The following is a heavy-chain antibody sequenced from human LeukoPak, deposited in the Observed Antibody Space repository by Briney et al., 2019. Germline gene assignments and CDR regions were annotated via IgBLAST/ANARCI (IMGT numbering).Heavy chain of an antibody. V-gene: IGHV3-7*01. J-gene: IGHJ4*02. D-gene: IGHD3-16*01. Sequence: PGGSLRLSCAASGLTFSNAWMSWVRQTPRKGLEWVAIMNGDGTSTSYVDSMKGRFTISRNNAKNSQYLLMNSLTAEDTGVYHCARGGYEGDWGQGTLVTVSS. CDR2: MNGDGTST. CDR1: GLTFSNAW. CDR3: ARGGYEGD.